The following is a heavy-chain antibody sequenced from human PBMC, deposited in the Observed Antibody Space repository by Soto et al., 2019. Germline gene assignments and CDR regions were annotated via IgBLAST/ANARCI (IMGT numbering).Heavy chain of an antibody. CDR3: ARDRYYYGSGSYYYYYYMDV. CDR2: INAGNGNT. V-gene: IGHV1-3*01. J-gene: IGHJ6*03. CDR1: GYTFTSYA. D-gene: IGHD3-10*01. Sequence: QVQLVQSGAEVKKPGASVKVSCKASGYTFTSYAMHWVRQAPGQRLEWMGWINAGNGNTKYSQKFQGRVTITRDTSASTAYMELSSLRSKDTAVYYCARDRYYYGSGSYYYYYYMDVWGKGTTVTVSS.